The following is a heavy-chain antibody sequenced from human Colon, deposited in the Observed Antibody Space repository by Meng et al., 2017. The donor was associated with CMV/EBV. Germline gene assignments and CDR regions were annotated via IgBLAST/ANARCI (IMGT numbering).Heavy chain of an antibody. CDR3: ARGRHNDGNYYVFDF. D-gene: IGHD3-10*02. CDR2: AYYRSKWYY. J-gene: IGHJ4*02. CDR1: VSTHSAA. Sequence: VSTHSAAWHWLRPSPSRGLEWLGRAYYRSKWYYDYTVSVKSRMTINPDTSKNQFSLQLNSVTPDDTAVYFCARGRHNDGNYYVFDFWGQGSLVTVSS. V-gene: IGHV6-1*01.